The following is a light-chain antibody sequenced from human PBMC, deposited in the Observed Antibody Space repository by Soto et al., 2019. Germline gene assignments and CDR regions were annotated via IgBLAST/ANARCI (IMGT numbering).Light chain of an antibody. J-gene: IGKJ4*01. CDR2: AAS. CDR1: QGISSY. Sequence: AIRMTQSPSSLSASTGDRVTITCRASQGISSYLAWYQQKPGKAPKLLIYAASTLQSGVPSRFSGSGSGTDFNLTISCLQSEDFATYYCQQYYSYLPTFGGGTKVEIK. V-gene: IGKV1-8*01. CDR3: QQYYSYLPT.